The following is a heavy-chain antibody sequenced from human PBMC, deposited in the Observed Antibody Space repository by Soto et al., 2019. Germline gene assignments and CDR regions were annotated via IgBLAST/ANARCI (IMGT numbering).Heavy chain of an antibody. CDR3: ASWVKEACIGGNYYYGMDV. V-gene: IGHV1-69*12. CDR1: GGTFSNYA. J-gene: IGHJ6*02. D-gene: IGHD2-15*01. CDR2: IMPIFGRA. Sequence: QVQLVQSGAEVKKPGSSVKVSCKASGGTFSNYAFSWVRQAPGQGLEWLGGIMPIFGRADYAQKFRGRVTITAEEPQTTAHMKRSSLRSEDTAVDYCASWVKEACIGGNYYYGMDVWGQGTTVTVSS.